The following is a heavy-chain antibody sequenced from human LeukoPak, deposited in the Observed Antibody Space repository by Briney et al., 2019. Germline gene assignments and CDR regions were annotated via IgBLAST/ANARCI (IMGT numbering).Heavy chain of an antibody. CDR2: IWYDGSNK. CDR3: ASAIWFGDTIDY. Sequence: GGSLRLSCAASGFTFSSYSMNWVRQAPGKGLEWVAVIWYDGSNKYYADSVKGRFTISRDNSKNTLYLQMNSLRAEDTAVYYCASAIWFGDTIDYWGQGTLVTVSS. CDR1: GFTFSSYS. V-gene: IGHV3-33*08. D-gene: IGHD3-10*01. J-gene: IGHJ4*02.